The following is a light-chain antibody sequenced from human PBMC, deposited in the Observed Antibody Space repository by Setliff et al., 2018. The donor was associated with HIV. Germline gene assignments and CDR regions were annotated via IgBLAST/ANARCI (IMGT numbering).Light chain of an antibody. CDR2: EAR. CDR3: ASYTTTDTPYV. V-gene: IGLV2-14*01. Sequence: QSVLTQPASVSGSPGQSITISCTGTSSDVGGYSHVSWYQQHPGKAPKLIIYEARNRPSGVSNRFSGSKSGNTASLTISGLQAEDEADYYCASYTTTDTPYVFGSGTKVTVL. J-gene: IGLJ1*01. CDR1: SSDVGGYSH.